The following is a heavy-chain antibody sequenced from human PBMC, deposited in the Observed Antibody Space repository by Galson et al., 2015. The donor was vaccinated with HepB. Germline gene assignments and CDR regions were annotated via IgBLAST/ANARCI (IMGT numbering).Heavy chain of an antibody. CDR3: ARAEHQPSWYVDY. V-gene: IGHV4-34*01. D-gene: IGHD6-13*01. J-gene: IGHJ4*02. CDR1: GGSFSGYY. Sequence: LSLTCAVYGGSFSGYYWSWIRQPPGKGLEWIGEINHSGSTNYNPSLKSRVTISVDTSKNQFSLKLSSVTAADTAVYYCARAEHQPSWYVDYWGQGTLVTVSS. CDR2: INHSGST.